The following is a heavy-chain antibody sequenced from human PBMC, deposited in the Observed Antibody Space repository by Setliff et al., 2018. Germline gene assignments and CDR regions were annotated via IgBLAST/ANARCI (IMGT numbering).Heavy chain of an antibody. CDR1: GFTFNTFW. Sequence: GESLKISCAASGFTFNTFWMTWVRQAPGKGLEWVANINPGGSEEYYLDSVKGRFTISRDSAKTSLYLLMNSLRADDTAVYFCASATGYWGQGILVTVSS. V-gene: IGHV3-7*01. J-gene: IGHJ4*02. CDR2: INPGGSEE. CDR3: ASATGY.